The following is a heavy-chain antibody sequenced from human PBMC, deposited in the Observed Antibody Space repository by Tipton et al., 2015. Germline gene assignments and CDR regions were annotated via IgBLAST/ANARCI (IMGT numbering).Heavy chain of an antibody. CDR2: IYFGGST. V-gene: IGHV4-39*01. CDR1: GGSISSNDYY. Sequence: TLSLTCTVSGGSISSNDYYWGWIRQPPGKGLEWIGNIYFGGSTYYNPSLKSRVTISVDTSRNQFSLKLISVTAADTAVYYCARLKILDGWFDPWGQGTLVTVSS. CDR3: ARLKILDGWFDP. J-gene: IGHJ5*02. D-gene: IGHD5-24*01.